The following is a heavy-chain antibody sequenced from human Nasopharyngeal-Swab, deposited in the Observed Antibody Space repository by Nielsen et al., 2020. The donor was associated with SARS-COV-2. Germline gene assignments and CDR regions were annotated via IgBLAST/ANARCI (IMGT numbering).Heavy chain of an antibody. CDR3: TKDAIYYYSYMDV. V-gene: IGHV3-30*18. Sequence: GESLKISCSASGFTFSSFGMHWVRQAPGKGLEWVAVISYDGGNKFYADSVKGRFIISRDNSKNTLYLQMNSLRAEDTAAYYCTKDAIYYYSYMDVWGKGTTVTVSS. J-gene: IGHJ6*03. CDR2: ISYDGGNK. CDR1: GFTFSSFG. D-gene: IGHD3-3*01.